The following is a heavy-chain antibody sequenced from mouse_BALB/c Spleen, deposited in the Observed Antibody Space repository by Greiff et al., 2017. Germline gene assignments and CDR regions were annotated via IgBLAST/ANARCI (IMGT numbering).Heavy chain of an antibody. V-gene: IGHV1-7*01. D-gene: IGHD4-1*01. CDR3: ARSLDWDSY. CDR1: GYTFTSYW. Sequence: QVQLQQSGAELAKPGASVKMSCKASGYTFTSYWMHWVKQRPGQGLEWIGYINPSTGYTEYNQKFKDKATLTADKSSSTAYMQLSSLTSEDSAVYYCARSLDWDSYWGQGTTLTVSS. J-gene: IGHJ2*01. CDR2: INPSTGYT.